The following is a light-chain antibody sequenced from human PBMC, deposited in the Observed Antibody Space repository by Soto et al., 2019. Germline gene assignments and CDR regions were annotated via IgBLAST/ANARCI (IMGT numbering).Light chain of an antibody. J-gene: IGKJ4*01. V-gene: IGKV1-9*01. CDR3: QRLNSYPLT. Sequence: DIQLTQSPSFLSASLGDRVTITCRASQGISSYLAWYQQKPGQAPKLLIYAASTWQSGVPSRFGGSGSGTEFTLTISSLQPEDFATYYCQRLNSYPLTFGGGTKVEIK. CDR2: AAS. CDR1: QGISSY.